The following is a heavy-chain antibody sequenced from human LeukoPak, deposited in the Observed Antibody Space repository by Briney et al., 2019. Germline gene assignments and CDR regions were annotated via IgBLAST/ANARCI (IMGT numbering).Heavy chain of an antibody. V-gene: IGHV4-38-2*01. CDR2: IHHSGVT. CDR3: TSLYYSNDRCHYFGY. Sequence: PSETLSLTCAVSGYSIRDGYYWNWIRQPPGKGLEWIGAIHHSGVTSYNPSLKSRVSISVDTSKNQFSLRLNSATVADTAVYYCTSLYYSNDRCHYFGYWGRGTPLTVSS. J-gene: IGHJ4*02. CDR1: GYSIRDGYY. D-gene: IGHD2-8*01.